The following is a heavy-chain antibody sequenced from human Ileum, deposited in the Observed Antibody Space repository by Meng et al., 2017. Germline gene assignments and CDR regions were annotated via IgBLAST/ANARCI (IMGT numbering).Heavy chain of an antibody. CDR1: GFTVSVNY. CDR2: IYVAGRT. J-gene: IGHJ5*02. Sequence: VQLVESGGGLVQPGGSRRLSCAASGFTVSVNYMSWVRQAPGKGLEWVSCIYVAGRTYYADSVKGRFTIFRDSSKNTLYLQMNSLRAEDTAVYYCAKSVNFDAGGYYPWGQGTLVTVSS. V-gene: IGHV3-66*01. CDR3: AKSVNFDAGGYYP. D-gene: IGHD3-22*01.